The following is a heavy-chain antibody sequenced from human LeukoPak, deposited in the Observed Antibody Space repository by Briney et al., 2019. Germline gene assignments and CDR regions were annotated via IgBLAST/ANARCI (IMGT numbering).Heavy chain of an antibody. CDR1: GYTLTELS. CDR3: ATGGGIAVAGTPFDI. J-gene: IGHJ3*02. V-gene: IGHV1-24*01. D-gene: IGHD6-19*01. Sequence: ASVKVSCKVSGYTLTELSMHWVRQAPGKGLEWMGGFDPEDGETIYAQKFQGRVTMTEDTSTDTAYMELSSLRSEDTAVYYCATGGGIAVAGTPFDIWGQGTMVTVSS. CDR2: FDPEDGET.